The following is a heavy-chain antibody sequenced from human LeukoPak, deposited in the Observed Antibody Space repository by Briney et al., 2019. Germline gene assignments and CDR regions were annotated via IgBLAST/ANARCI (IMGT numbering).Heavy chain of an antibody. CDR2: INHSGST. Sequence: SETLSLTCAVYGGSFSGYYWSWIRQPPGKGLEWIGEINHSGSTNYNPSLKSRVTISVDTSKNQFSLKLSSVTAADTAVYYCASSGLWFGELLYAFDIWGQGTMVTVSS. D-gene: IGHD3-10*01. J-gene: IGHJ3*02. CDR3: ASSGLWFGELLYAFDI. CDR1: GGSFSGYY. V-gene: IGHV4-34*09.